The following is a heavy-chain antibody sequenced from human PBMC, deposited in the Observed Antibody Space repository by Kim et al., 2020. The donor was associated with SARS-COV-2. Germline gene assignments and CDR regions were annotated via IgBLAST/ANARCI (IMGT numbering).Heavy chain of an antibody. CDR2: ISSSSSYT. Sequence: GGSLRLSCAASGFTFSDYYMSWIRQAPGKGLEWVSYISSSSSYTNYADSVKGRFTISRDNAKNSLYLQMNSLRAEDTAVYYCARDRLGGYGNDDYWGQGTLVTVSS. V-gene: IGHV3-11*06. D-gene: IGHD5-12*01. J-gene: IGHJ4*02. CDR1: GFTFSDYY. CDR3: ARDRLGGYGNDDY.